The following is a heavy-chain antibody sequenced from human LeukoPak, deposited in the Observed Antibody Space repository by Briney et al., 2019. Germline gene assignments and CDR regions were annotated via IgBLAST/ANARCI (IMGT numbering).Heavy chain of an antibody. CDR3: ARRAPGWLQQIDY. Sequence: PGGSLRLSCAASGFTFSSYDMHWFRQATGKGLEWFSAIGTAGDTYYPGSVKGRFTISRENAKNSLYLQMSSLRAGDTAVYYCARRAPGWLQQIDYWGQGTLVTVSS. D-gene: IGHD5-24*01. J-gene: IGHJ4*02. V-gene: IGHV3-13*01. CDR2: IGTAGDT. CDR1: GFTFSSYD.